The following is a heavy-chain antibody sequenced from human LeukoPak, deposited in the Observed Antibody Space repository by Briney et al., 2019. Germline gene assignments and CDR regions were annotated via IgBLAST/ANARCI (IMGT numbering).Heavy chain of an antibody. D-gene: IGHD3-22*01. V-gene: IGHV1-2*02. CDR1: GYVFTGYY. Sequence: GASVRVSCKASGYVFTGYYIHWVRQAPGQGLEWMGWINPNSGGTNYAQKFQGRVTMTRDTSISTAYMELSRLRSDDTAVYYCARDGVYYDSSGYYYSSQFDYWGQGTLVTVSS. CDR2: INPNSGGT. J-gene: IGHJ4*02. CDR3: ARDGVYYDSSGYYYSSQFDY.